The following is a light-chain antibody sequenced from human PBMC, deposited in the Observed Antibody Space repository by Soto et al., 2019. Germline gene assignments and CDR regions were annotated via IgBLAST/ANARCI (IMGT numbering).Light chain of an antibody. CDR3: QQYGSSPMT. Sequence: EILMTQSPATRSVSRGGRATLXXRASQSISDTLAWYQQKPGQAPRXLIYGASSRATGIPDRFSGSGSGTDFTLTISRLEPEDFAVYYCQQYGSSPMTFGQGTRLEI. CDR1: QSISDT. V-gene: IGKV3-20*01. CDR2: GAS. J-gene: IGKJ5*01.